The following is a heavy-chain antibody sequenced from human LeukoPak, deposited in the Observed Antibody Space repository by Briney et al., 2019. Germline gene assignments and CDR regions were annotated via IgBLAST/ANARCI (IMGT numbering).Heavy chain of an antibody. CDR3: ARVPPWRESGRWRFDY. CDR2: INPNSGGT. D-gene: IGHD1-26*01. V-gene: IGHV1-2*02. CDR1: GYTFPGYY. Sequence: ASVKVSCKASGYTFPGYYMHWVRQAPGQGLEWMGWINPNSGGTNYAQKFQGRVTMTRDTSISTAYMELSRLRSDDTAVYYCARVPPWRESGRWRFDYWGQGTLVTVSS. J-gene: IGHJ4*02.